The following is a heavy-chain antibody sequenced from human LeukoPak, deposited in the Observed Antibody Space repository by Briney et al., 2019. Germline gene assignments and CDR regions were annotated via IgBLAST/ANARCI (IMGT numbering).Heavy chain of an antibody. J-gene: IGHJ6*03. CDR1: GGSISNYY. CDR3: ARAVATITSYYNYYMDV. Sequence: PSETLSLTCTVSGGSISNYYWTWLRQPPGKRLEWIGYIFHSGSTKYNPSLQSRVTISVDTSKNQLSLKLSSVTAADTAVYYCARAVATITSYYNYYMDVWGKGTTVTVSS. D-gene: IGHD5-12*01. V-gene: IGHV4-59*12. CDR2: IFHSGST.